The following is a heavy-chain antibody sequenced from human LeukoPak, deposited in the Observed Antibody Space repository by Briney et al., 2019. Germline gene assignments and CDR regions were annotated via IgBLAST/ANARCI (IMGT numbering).Heavy chain of an antibody. Sequence: SQTLSLTCAISGDSVSSNSAAWNWIRQSPSRGLEWLGRTYYGSKWYNDYAVSVKSRITINPDTSKIQFSLQLNPVTPEDTAVYYCAKDAPPSRIAGATSWFDPWGQGTLVTVSS. D-gene: IGHD1-26*01. CDR3: AKDAPPSRIAGATSWFDP. V-gene: IGHV6-1*01. J-gene: IGHJ5*02. CDR1: GDSVSSNSAA. CDR2: TYYGSKWYN.